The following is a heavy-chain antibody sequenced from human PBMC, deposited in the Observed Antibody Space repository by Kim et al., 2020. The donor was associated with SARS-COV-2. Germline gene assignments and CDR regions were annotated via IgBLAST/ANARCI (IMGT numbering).Heavy chain of an antibody. V-gene: IGHV1-18*01. CDR3: ARDLHRRYFDWLLYYYYYYGMDV. Sequence: ASVKVSCKASGYTFTSYGISWVRQAPGQGLEWMGWISAYNGNTNYAQKLQGRVTMTTDTSTSTAYMELRSLRSDDTAVYYCARDLHRRYFDWLLYYYYYYGMDVWGQGTTVTVSS. CDR2: ISAYNGNT. D-gene: IGHD3-9*01. CDR1: GYTFTSYG. J-gene: IGHJ6*02.